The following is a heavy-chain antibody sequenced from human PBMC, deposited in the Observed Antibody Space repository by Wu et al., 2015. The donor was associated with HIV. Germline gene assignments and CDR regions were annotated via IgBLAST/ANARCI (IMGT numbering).Heavy chain of an antibody. Sequence: QVQLVQSGAEVKKPGASVKVSCKASGYTFTGYYMHWVRQAPGQGLEWMGWINPNSGGTNYAQKFQGRVTMTRDTSISTAYMELSRLRSDDTAVYYCARTKYRWYQLPYRGMLDYWGQGTLVTVSS. CDR1: GYTFTGYY. V-gene: IGHV1-2*02. D-gene: IGHD2-2*02. J-gene: IGHJ4*02. CDR2: INPNSGGT. CDR3: ARTKYRWYQLPYRGMLDY.